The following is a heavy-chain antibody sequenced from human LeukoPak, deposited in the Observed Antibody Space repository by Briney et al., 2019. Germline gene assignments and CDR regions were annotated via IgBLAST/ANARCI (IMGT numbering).Heavy chain of an antibody. Sequence: GGSLRLSCAASGFTFSNAWMSWVRQAPGKGLEWVGRIKSKTDGGPTDYAAPVKGRFTISRDDSKNTLYLQMNSLKTEDTAVYYCTTVSYGSGSYYFGYWGQGTLVTVSS. CDR2: IKSKTDGGPT. CDR3: TTVSYGSGSYYFGY. J-gene: IGHJ4*02. D-gene: IGHD3-10*01. V-gene: IGHV3-15*01. CDR1: GFTFSNAW.